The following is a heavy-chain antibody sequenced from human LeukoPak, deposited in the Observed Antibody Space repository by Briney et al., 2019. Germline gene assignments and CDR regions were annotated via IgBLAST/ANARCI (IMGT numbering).Heavy chain of an antibody. CDR2: ISGSGGST. J-gene: IGHJ5*02. D-gene: IGHD6-13*01. V-gene: IGHV3-23*01. CDR1: GFTFSSYA. CDR3: AKDLGSSSWSPCEFDP. Sequence: GGSLRHSCAASGFTFSSYAMSWVRQAPGKGLEWVSAISGSGGSTYYADSVKGRFTISRDNSKNTLYLQMNSLRAEDTAVYYCAKDLGSSSWSPCEFDPWGQGTLVTVSS.